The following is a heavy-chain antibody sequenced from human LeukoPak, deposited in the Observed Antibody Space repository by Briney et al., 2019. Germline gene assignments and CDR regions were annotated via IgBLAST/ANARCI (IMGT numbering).Heavy chain of an antibody. CDR3: ASTDIVGATSPSYYYYGMDV. Sequence: PGRSLRLSCEASGFTFSSYAMHWVRQAPGKGLEWVAVISYAGSNKYYADSVKGRFTITRDNSKNPLFLQMNSLRAEDTAVYYCASTDIVGATSPSYYYYGMDVWGQGTTVTVSS. V-gene: IGHV3-30-3*01. CDR2: ISYAGSNK. CDR1: GFTFSSYA. D-gene: IGHD1-26*01. J-gene: IGHJ6*02.